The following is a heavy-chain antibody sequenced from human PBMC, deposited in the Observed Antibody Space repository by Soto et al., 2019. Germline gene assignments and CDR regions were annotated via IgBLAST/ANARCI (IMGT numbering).Heavy chain of an antibody. Sequence: GGSLRLSCAASGFTFSSYAMSWVRQAPGKGLEWVSAISGSGGSTYYADSVKGRFTISRDNSKNTLYLQMNSLRAEDTAVYYCAKTPTVIYGSGSYYNGNPPTLYFDYWGQGTLVTVSS. J-gene: IGHJ4*02. V-gene: IGHV3-23*01. CDR1: GFTFSSYA. D-gene: IGHD3-10*01. CDR3: AKTPTVIYGSGSYYNGNPPTLYFDY. CDR2: ISGSGGST.